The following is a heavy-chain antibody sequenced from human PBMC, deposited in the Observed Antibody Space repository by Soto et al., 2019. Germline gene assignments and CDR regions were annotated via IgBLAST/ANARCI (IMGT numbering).Heavy chain of an antibody. CDR1: GFTFSSYG. CDR3: ARDGRPYSGSYWGSMVYYYYGMDV. D-gene: IGHD1-26*01. Sequence: QVQLVESGGGVVQPGRSLRLSCAASGFTFSSYGMHWVRQAPGKGLEWVAVIWYDGSNKYYADSVKGRFTISRDNSKNTLYLQMNSLRAEDTAVYYCARDGRPYSGSYWGSMVYYYYGMDVWGQGTTVTVSS. CDR2: IWYDGSNK. J-gene: IGHJ6*02. V-gene: IGHV3-33*01.